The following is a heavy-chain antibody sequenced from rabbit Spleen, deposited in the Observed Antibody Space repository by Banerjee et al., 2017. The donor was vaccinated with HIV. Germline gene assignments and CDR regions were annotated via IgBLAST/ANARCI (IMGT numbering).Heavy chain of an antibody. Sequence: QQQLVEPGGGLVKPGSSLTLTCKTSGLDFGGNGMCWDRQAPGKGLEWIACIYSSSGNTYYASWAKGRFTISKTSSTTVTLQMTSLTAADTATYFGARANAGNDLWGPGTLVTVS. V-gene: IGHV1S45*01. CDR2: IYSSSGNT. CDR1: GLDFGGNG. D-gene: IGHD4-2*01. J-gene: IGHJ4*01. CDR3: ARANAGNDL.